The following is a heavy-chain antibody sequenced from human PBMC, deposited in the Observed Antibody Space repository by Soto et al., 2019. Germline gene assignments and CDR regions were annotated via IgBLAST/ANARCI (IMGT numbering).Heavy chain of an antibody. CDR1: GYTFTDYY. CDR2: ISPNSGGT. Sequence: ASVKVSCKASGYTFTDYYMHWVRQAPGQGLEWMGWISPNSGGTHYAQKFQGRVTTTRDTSTSTLNMELTRLTSDDTAVYYCVRDRDGEPPDGVDVWGQGTTVTVSS. D-gene: IGHD1-26*01. V-gene: IGHV1-2*02. J-gene: IGHJ6*02. CDR3: VRDRDGEPPDGVDV.